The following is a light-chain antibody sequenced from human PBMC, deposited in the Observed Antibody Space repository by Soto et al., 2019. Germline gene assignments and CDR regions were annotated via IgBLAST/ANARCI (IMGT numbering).Light chain of an antibody. CDR2: GAS. CDR3: QQYGGSPPIT. V-gene: IGKV3-20*01. CDR1: QSVSSSY. Sequence: EIVLTQSPGTLSLSPGERATLSCRASQSVSSSYLAWYQQKPGQAPRLLIYGASSRATGIPDRFSGSGSATDSTLTISRLEPEDFATYYCQQYGGSPPITFGQGTRLEIK. J-gene: IGKJ5*01.